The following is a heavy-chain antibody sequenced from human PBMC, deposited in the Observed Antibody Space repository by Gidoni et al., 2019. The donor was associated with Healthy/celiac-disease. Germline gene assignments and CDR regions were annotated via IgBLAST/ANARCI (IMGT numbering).Heavy chain of an antibody. Sequence: VQLVESGGGLVKPGGSLRLSCATSGFTFSSYSMNWVRQAPGKGLEWVSFISSRSSYIYYADSVKGRFTIARDNAKKSLYLQMNSLRAEDTAVYYCARVGATRRYFDYWGQGTLVTVSS. J-gene: IGHJ4*02. CDR2: ISSRSSYI. CDR1: GFTFSSYS. CDR3: ARVGATRRYFDY. D-gene: IGHD1-26*01. V-gene: IGHV3-21*01.